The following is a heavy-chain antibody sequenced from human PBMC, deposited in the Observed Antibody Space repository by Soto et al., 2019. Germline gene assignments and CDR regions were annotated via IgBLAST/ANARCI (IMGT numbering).Heavy chain of an antibody. J-gene: IGHJ5*02. D-gene: IGHD2-2*01. CDR2: IYTSGST. CDR1: GGSISSYY. CDR3: ARGKYCSSNSCSIFDN. Sequence: RSLTCTVSGGSISSYYWSWIRQPAGKGLQWIGHIYTSGSTNYNPSLKSRVTMSVDTSKNQFSLRLSSVTAADTAVYYCARGKYCSSNSCSIFDNWGQGTLVTVSS. V-gene: IGHV4-4*07.